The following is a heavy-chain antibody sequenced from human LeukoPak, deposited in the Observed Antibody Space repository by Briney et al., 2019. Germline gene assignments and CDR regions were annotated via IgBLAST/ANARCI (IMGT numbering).Heavy chain of an antibody. D-gene: IGHD4-17*01. J-gene: IGHJ4*02. CDR3: AGGPAVTTNDY. CDR2: IHYTGST. V-gene: IGHV4-59*01. CDR1: GGSISSYY. Sequence: WETLSLTCTVSGGSISSYYWTWIRQTPGKGLDWIGYIHYTGSTNYNPSLKSRVTISVDTSKSQFSLELTSVTAADTAVYYCAGGPAVTTNDYWAREPWSPSSQ.